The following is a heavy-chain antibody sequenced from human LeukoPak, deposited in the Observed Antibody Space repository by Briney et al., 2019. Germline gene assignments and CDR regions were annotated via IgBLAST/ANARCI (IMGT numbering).Heavy chain of an antibody. CDR3: ARDHCSSTSCYGPGYYYYMDV. Sequence: GASVTVSCKASGYTFTSYGISWVRQAPGQGLEWMGWISAYNGNTNYAQKLQGRVTITTDTSTSTAYMELRSLRSDDTAVYYCARDHCSSTSCYGPGYYYYMDVWGKGTTVTISS. CDR1: GYTFTSYG. CDR2: ISAYNGNT. J-gene: IGHJ6*03. V-gene: IGHV1-18*01. D-gene: IGHD2-2*01.